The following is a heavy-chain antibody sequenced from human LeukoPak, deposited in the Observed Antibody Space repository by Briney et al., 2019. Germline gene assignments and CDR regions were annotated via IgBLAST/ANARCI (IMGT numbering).Heavy chain of an antibody. J-gene: IGHJ4*02. CDR2: IRGSAGTT. CDR1: GFTFSSYA. CDR3: AKDARSSWSPYYFDY. V-gene: IGHV3-23*01. Sequence: GGSLRLSCAASGFTFSSYAMSWVRQAPGKGLEWVSAIRGSAGTTYYADSVKGRFTISRDNSKNTLYLQMNSLRAEDTAVYYCAKDARSSWSPYYFDYWGQGTLVTVSS. D-gene: IGHD6-13*01.